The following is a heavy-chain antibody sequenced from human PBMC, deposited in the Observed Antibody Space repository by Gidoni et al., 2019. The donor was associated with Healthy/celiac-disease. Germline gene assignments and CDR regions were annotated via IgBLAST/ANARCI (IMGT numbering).Heavy chain of an antibody. Sequence: QVQLVQSGAEVKKPGASVKVSCKASGYTFTSYGISWVRQAPGQGLEWMGWIRAYNGNTNYAQKLQGRVTMTTDTSTSTAYMKLRSLRSDDTAVYYCARDLDYDFWSGPTDYWGQGTLVTVSS. CDR3: ARDLDYDFWSGPTDY. CDR1: GYTFTSYG. V-gene: IGHV1-18*01. D-gene: IGHD3-3*01. CDR2: IRAYNGNT. J-gene: IGHJ4*02.